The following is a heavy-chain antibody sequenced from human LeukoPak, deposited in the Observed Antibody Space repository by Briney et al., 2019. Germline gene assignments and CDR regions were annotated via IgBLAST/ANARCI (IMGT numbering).Heavy chain of an antibody. CDR1: GFTFSDYY. Sequence: GGSLRLSCAASGFTFSDYYMSWIRQAPGKGLEWVAVISYDGSNKYYADSVKGRFTISRDNSKNTLYLQMNSLRAEDTAVYYCAKSRVTTYYYYGMDVWGQGTTVTVSS. CDR2: ISYDGSNK. J-gene: IGHJ6*02. D-gene: IGHD1-1*01. CDR3: AKSRVTTYYYYGMDV. V-gene: IGHV3-30*18.